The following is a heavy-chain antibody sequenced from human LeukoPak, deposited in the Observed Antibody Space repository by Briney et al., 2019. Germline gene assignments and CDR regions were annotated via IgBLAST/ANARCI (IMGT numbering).Heavy chain of an antibody. D-gene: IGHD2-15*01. Sequence: GGSLRLSCAASGFTFSSYSMNWVRQAPGKGLEWVSYISSSSSTIYYADSVKGRFTISRDNAKNSLYLQMNSLRAEDTAVYYCARDRCSGGRCYSLSVGYMDVWGKGTTVTVSS. CDR2: ISSSSSTI. V-gene: IGHV3-48*01. CDR3: ARDRCSGGRCYSLSVGYMDV. CDR1: GFTFSSYS. J-gene: IGHJ6*03.